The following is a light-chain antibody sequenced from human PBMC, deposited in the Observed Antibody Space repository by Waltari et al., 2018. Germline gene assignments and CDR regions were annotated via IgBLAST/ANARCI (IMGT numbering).Light chain of an antibody. V-gene: IGKV3-15*01. CDR2: GAS. CDR1: QRVSNN. J-gene: IGKJ1*01. CDR3: QQYNDWPPLT. Sequence: DIVMTQSPATLSVSPGERATLSCRASQRVSNNLAWYQQKPGQAPRLLIYGASTRATGIPARFSGGGSGTECTLTISSLQSEDVASYYCQQYNDWPPLTFGQGTKVEIK.